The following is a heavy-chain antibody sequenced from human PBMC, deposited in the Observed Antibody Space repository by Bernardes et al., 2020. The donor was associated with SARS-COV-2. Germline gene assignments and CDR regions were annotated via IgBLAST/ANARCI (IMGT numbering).Heavy chain of an antibody. V-gene: IGHV1-24*01. Sequence: ASVKVSCKVSGYTLTELSMHWVRQAPGKGLEWMGGFDPEDGETIYAQKFQGRVTMTEDTSTDTAYMELSSLRSEDTAVYYCATPPIYYDAFDIWGQGTMVTVSS. D-gene: IGHD3-10*01. CDR2: FDPEDGET. CDR3: ATPPIYYDAFDI. J-gene: IGHJ3*02. CDR1: GYTLTELS.